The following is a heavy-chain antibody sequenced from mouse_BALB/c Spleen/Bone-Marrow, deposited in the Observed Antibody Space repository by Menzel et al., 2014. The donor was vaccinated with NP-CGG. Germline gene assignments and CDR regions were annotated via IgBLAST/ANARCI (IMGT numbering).Heavy chain of an antibody. CDR3: ARALGDGYYYAMDY. J-gene: IGHJ4*01. Sequence: QVQLQQSGAELVKPGAPVKLSCKASGHTFTSYWMNWVKQRPGRGLEWIGRIDPSDSETHYNQKFKDKATLTVDKSSSTAYNQLSSLTSKDSAVYYCARALGDGYYYAMDYWGQGTSVTVSS. D-gene: IGHD2-3*01. CDR2: IDPSDSET. CDR1: GHTFTSYW. V-gene: IGHV1-74*01.